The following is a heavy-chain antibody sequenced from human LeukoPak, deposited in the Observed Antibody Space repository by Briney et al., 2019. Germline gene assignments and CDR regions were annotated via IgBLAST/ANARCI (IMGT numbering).Heavy chain of an antibody. CDR1: GFTFSSYA. CDR3: ARDLLAYGSGSYYGY. Sequence: PGGSLRLSCAASGFTFSSYAMHWVRQAPGKGLEGVAIISYDGSNKYYAESVKGRVTISRDNAKNSLYLQMNSLRAGDPAVYYCARDLLAYGSGSYYGYWGQGTLVTVSS. D-gene: IGHD3-10*01. CDR2: ISYDGSNK. V-gene: IGHV3-30*04. J-gene: IGHJ4*02.